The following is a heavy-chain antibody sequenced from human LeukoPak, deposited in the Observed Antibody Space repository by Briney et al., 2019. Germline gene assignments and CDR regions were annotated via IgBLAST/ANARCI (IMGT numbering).Heavy chain of an antibody. CDR2: ISSSGTYV. J-gene: IGHJ3*02. CDR3: ARASSKQLAGYLPDGFDI. V-gene: IGHV3-21*01. CDR1: GFTFSSYS. Sequence: GGSLRLSCAASGFTFSSYSTNWARPAPGKGLEWVSSISSSGTYVYYADSVKGRFTISRDNAKNSLSLQMNSLRADDAAVYYCARASSKQLAGYLPDGFDIWGQGTMVTVSS. D-gene: IGHD3-9*01.